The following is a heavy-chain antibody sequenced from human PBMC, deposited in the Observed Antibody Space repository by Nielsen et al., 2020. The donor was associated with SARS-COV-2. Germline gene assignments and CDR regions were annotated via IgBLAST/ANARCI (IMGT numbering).Heavy chain of an antibody. CDR1: GGSISSGYY. Sequence: GSLRLSCTVSGGSISSGYYWGWIRQPPGKGLQWIGSIYHSGSTYYNPSLKSRVTISVDTSKNQFSLKLSSVTAADTAVYYCASSLGGYSYGRDYYYTDVWGKGTTVTVSS. CDR2: IYHSGST. V-gene: IGHV4-38-2*02. CDR3: ASSLGGYSYGRDYYYTDV. J-gene: IGHJ6*03. D-gene: IGHD5-18*01.